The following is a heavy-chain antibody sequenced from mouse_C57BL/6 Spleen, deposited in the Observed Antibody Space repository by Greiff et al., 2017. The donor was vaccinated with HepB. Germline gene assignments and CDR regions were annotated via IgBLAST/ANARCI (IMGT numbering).Heavy chain of an antibody. CDR2: IDPSDSYT. CDR1: GYTFTSYW. V-gene: IGHV1-69*01. J-gene: IGHJ2*01. Sequence: QVQLQQPGAELVMPGASVKLSCKASGYTFTSYWMHWVKQRPGQGLEWIGEIDPSDSYTNYNQKFKGKSTLTVDKSFSTAYMQLSSLTSEDSAVYYCARQGYGNYYFDYWGQGTTLTVSS. D-gene: IGHD2-10*02. CDR3: ARQGYGNYYFDY.